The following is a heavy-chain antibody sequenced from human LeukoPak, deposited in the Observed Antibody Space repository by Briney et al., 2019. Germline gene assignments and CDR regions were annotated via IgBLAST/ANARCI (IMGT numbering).Heavy chain of an antibody. Sequence: SETLSLTCAAYGGSFRGYYWSWIRQPPGKGLEWIGYIYYSGSTNYNPPLKSRVTISVDTSKNQFSLKLSSVTAADTAMYYCARVSGYDWESFYDYWGQGSLVTVSS. J-gene: IGHJ4*02. V-gene: IGHV4-59*01. D-gene: IGHD5-12*01. CDR2: IYYSGST. CDR1: GGSFRGYY. CDR3: ARVSGYDWESFYDY.